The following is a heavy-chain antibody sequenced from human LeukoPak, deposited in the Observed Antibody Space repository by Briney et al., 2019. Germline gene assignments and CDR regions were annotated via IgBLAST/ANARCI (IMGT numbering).Heavy chain of an antibody. CDR3: AKDGDYDILTGYYLYYYYMDV. Sequence: GGSLRLSCAASGFTFSSYAMSWVRQAPGKGLEWVSAISGSGGSTYYADSVKGRFTISRDNSKNTLYLQMNSLRAEDTAVYYCAKDGDYDILTGYYLYYYYMDVWGKGTTVTISS. V-gene: IGHV3-23*01. D-gene: IGHD3-9*01. J-gene: IGHJ6*03. CDR1: GFTFSSYA. CDR2: ISGSGGST.